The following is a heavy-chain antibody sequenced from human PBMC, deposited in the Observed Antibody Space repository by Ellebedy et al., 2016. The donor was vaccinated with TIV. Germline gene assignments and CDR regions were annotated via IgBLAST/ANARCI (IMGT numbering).Heavy chain of an antibody. D-gene: IGHD3-22*01. V-gene: IGHV3-74*01. CDR3: ARGVELTLSPRGWIDP. CDR1: GFIFSSDW. Sequence: GESLKISCAASGFIFSSDWMHWVRQAPGKGPEWVSRINPDGSDTSYVDSVRGRFTISRDNAENTLYLQMNSLRGEDTAVYYCARGVELTLSPRGWIDPWGQGTLVTVSS. CDR2: INPDGSDT. J-gene: IGHJ5*02.